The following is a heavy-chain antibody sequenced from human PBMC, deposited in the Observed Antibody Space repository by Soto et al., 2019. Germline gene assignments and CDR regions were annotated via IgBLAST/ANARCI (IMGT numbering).Heavy chain of an antibody. CDR3: GRDPNAGVVGV. J-gene: IGHJ3*01. CDR1: DGSISNHY. D-gene: IGHD3-3*01. Sequence: TSETLSLTCTVSDGSISNHYLNWIRQSPGRGLEWIAFIYNNGITNYNPSLKSRVTISVDTSKNQFSLKLTSVTAADTAVYFCGRDPNAGVVGVWGQGTLVTVSS. V-gene: IGHV4-59*11. CDR2: IYNNGIT.